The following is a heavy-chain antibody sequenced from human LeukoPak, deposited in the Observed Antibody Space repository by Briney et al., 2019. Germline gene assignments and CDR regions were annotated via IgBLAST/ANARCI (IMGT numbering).Heavy chain of an antibody. V-gene: IGHV3-49*04. CDR1: GFTFRDYG. Sequence: GGSLRLSCTTSGFTFRDYGMSWVRQAPGKGLEWVGFIRSKANGGATEYAVSVKGRFTISRDDSKSIVYLQMSSLKTEDTAMYYCTNRVPDYSSSSGSYSYYFDDWGQGTLVTVSS. J-gene: IGHJ4*02. CDR3: TNRVPDYSSSSGSYSYYFDD. D-gene: IGHD3-10*01. CDR2: IRSKANGGAT.